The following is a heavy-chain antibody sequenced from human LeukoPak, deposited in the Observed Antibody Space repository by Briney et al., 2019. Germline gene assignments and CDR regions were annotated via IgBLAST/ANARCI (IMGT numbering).Heavy chain of an antibody. CDR1: GGSISSYY. J-gene: IGHJ5*02. V-gene: IGHV4-59*01. D-gene: IGHD3-9*01. Sequence: RPSETLSLTCTVSGGSISSYYWSWIRQPPGKGLEWIGYIYYSGSTNYNPSLKSRVTISVDTSKNQFSLKLSSVTAADTAVYYCARTYYDILTGYPSLGPWGQGTLVTVSS. CDR2: IYYSGST. CDR3: ARTYYDILTGYPSLGP.